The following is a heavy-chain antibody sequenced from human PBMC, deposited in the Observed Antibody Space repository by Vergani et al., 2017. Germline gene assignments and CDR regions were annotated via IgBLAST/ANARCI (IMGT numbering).Heavy chain of an antibody. CDR2: IYHSGST. CDR3: AIASPGGSGSYNAFDI. Sequence: QVQLQESGPGLVKPSGTLSLTCAVSGGSISSSNWWSWVRHPPGKGLEWIGEIYHSGSTNYNPSLKSRVTISVDKSKNQFSLKLSSVTAADTAVYYCAIASPGGSGSYNAFDIWGQGTMVTVSS. D-gene: IGHD3-10*01. CDR1: GGSISSSNW. V-gene: IGHV4-4*02. J-gene: IGHJ3*02.